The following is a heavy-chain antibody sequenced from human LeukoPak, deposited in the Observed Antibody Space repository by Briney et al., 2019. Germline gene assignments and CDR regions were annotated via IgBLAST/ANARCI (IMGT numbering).Heavy chain of an antibody. Sequence: GASVKVSCKASGYTFTGYYMHWVRQAPGQGLEWMGWINPNSGGTNYAQKFQGRVTMTRGTSISTAYMELSRLRSDDTAVYYCARDHRAHYYDSSGYPPDYWGQGTLVTVSS. D-gene: IGHD3-22*01. CDR3: ARDHRAHYYDSSGYPPDY. V-gene: IGHV1-2*02. CDR2: INPNSGGT. CDR1: GYTFTGYY. J-gene: IGHJ4*02.